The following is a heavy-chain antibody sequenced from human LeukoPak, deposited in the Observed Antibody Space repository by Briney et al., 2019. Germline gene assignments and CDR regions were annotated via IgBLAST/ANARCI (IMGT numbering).Heavy chain of an antibody. J-gene: IGHJ4*02. CDR1: GGSFSGYY. CDR3: ARDVDTTSY. D-gene: IGHD5-18*01. CDR2: INHSGST. Sequence: PSETLSLTCVVYGGSFSGYYWNWIRQPPGKGLEWIGEINHSGSTNYNPSLKSRVTISVDTSKNQFSLKLSSVTAADTAVYYCARDVDTTSYWGQGTLVTVSS. V-gene: IGHV4-34*01.